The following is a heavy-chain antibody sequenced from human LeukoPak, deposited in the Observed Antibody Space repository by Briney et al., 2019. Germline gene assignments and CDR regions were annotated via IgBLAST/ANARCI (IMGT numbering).Heavy chain of an antibody. CDR3: ARYVYKRVSSWYTDY. CDR1: GYSFTSYW. D-gene: IGHD6-13*01. Sequence: GESLKISCKGSGYSFTSYWIGWVRQMPGKGLEWMGIIYPGDSDTRYSPSFQGQVTMSADKSISTAYLQWSSLKASDTAMYYCARYVYKRVSSWYTDYWGQGTLVTVSS. CDR2: IYPGDSDT. V-gene: IGHV5-51*01. J-gene: IGHJ4*02.